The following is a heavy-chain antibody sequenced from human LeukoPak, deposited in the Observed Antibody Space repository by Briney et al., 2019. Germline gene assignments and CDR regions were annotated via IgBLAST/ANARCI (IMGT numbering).Heavy chain of an antibody. J-gene: IGHJ4*02. CDR2: INLADSDT. Sequence: GEALQISFKGSGYSFTTHWIAWVRPMPGEGRECMGIINLADSDTRYRPTFQGQVTISVDKSINTAYLQWSSLKASDSAMYYCASTPGGTSAWPNWGQGTLVTVSS. D-gene: IGHD2-8*02. V-gene: IGHV5-51*01. CDR3: ASTPGGTSAWPN. CDR1: GYSFTTHW.